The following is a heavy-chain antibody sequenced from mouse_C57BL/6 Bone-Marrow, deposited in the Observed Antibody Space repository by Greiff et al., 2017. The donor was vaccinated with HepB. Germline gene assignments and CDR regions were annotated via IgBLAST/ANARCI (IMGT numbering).Heavy chain of an antibody. D-gene: IGHD2-10*02. Sequence: VHVKQSGPELVKPGDSVKISCKASGYSFTGYFMNWVMQSHGKSLEWIGRINPYNGDTFYNQKFKGKATLTVDKSSSTAHMELRSLTSEDSAVYYCARSYGNYFDYWGQGTTLTVSS. CDR1: GYSFTGYF. CDR2: INPYNGDT. J-gene: IGHJ2*01. V-gene: IGHV1-20*01. CDR3: ARSYGNYFDY.